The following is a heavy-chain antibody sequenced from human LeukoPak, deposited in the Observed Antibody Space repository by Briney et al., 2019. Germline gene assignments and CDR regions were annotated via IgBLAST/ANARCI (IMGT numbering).Heavy chain of an antibody. J-gene: IGHJ4*02. CDR2: INHSGST. D-gene: IGHD6-19*01. V-gene: IGHV4-34*01. CDR3: ARGLGRDGRSWLVRFGY. CDR1: GGSFSGYY. Sequence: SETLSLTCAVYGGSFSGYYWSWIRQPRGKGVEWVGEINHSGSTNYNPSLKRRGTISVDTSKNQFSLKLSSVTAADTAVYYCARGLGRDGRSWLVRFGYWGQGTLVTVSS.